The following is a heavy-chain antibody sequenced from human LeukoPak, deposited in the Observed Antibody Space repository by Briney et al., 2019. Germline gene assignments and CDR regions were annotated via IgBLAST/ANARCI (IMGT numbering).Heavy chain of an antibody. CDR1: AGSMSNYY. CDR2: IYSSGST. J-gene: IGHJ1*01. D-gene: IGHD5-12*01. Sequence: SETLSLTCTVSAGSMSNYYWSWVRQPPGKGLEWIAYIYSSGSTNYNPSLKSRATISLDTSKNQFSLKLTSVTAADTAVYYCARLSRGRPHEYFQHWGQGTLVTVSS. V-gene: IGHV4-59*01. CDR3: ARLSRGRPHEYFQH.